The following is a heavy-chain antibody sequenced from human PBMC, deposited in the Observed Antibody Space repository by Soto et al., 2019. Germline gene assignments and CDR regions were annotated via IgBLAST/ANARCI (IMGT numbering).Heavy chain of an antibody. CDR3: ARGVPPDY. CDR2: ISYDAINK. Sequence: VQLVESGGGVVQPGRSLRLSCAASGFIFSTYAMYWVRQTPGKGLEWVAVISYDAINKYYADSVKGRFTISRDNYKNTLYLQMNILRAEDTAVYFCARGVPPDYWGQGTLVTVSS. V-gene: IGHV3-30-3*01. CDR1: GFIFSTYA. J-gene: IGHJ4*02.